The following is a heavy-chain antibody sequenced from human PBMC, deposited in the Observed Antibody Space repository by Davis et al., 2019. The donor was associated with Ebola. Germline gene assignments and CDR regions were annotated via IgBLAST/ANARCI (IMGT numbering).Heavy chain of an antibody. J-gene: IGHJ4*02. V-gene: IGHV3-11*01. D-gene: IGHD3-3*01. CDR2: ISSSGSTI. Sequence: GGSLRLSCAASGFTFSDYYMSWIRQAPGKGLEWVSYISSSGSTIYYADSVKGRFTISRGNAKNSLYLQMNSLRAEDTAVYYCARVRGDFWSGYWSYYFDYWGQGTLVTVSS. CDR3: ARVRGDFWSGYWSYYFDY. CDR1: GFTFSDYY.